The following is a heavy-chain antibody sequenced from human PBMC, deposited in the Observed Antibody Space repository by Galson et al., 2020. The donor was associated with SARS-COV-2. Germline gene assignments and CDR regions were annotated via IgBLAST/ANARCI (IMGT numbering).Heavy chain of an antibody. D-gene: IGHD3-22*01. CDR2: IFSSVTT. J-gene: IGHJ4*02. Sequence: SETLSLTCTVSGVSVISGGNYWTWIRQHPGKGLEWIGHIFSSVTTYYSPSLKSRVTISVDTSQNQFSLRLSSVTAADTAVYYCARGRFYDSTGYSTSYYFDSWGKGTLVTVSS. CDR1: GVSVISGGNY. V-gene: IGHV4-31*03. CDR3: ARGRFYDSTGYSTSYYFDS.